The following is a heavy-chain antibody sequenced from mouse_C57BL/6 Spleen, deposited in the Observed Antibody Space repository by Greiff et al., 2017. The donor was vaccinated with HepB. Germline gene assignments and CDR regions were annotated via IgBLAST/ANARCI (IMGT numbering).Heavy chain of an antibody. CDR1: GYTFTSYG. CDR2: IYPRSGNT. CDR3: ARGNLLFAY. Sequence: QVQLKQSGAELARPGASVKLSCKASGYTFTSYGISWVKQRTGQGLEWIGEIYPRSGNTYYNEKFKGKATLTADKSSSTAYMELRSLTSEDSAVYFCARGNLLFAYWGQGTLVTVSA. V-gene: IGHV1-81*01. J-gene: IGHJ3*01. D-gene: IGHD2-10*01.